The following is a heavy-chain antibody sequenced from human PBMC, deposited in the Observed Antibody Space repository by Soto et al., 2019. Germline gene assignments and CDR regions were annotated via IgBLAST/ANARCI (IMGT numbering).Heavy chain of an antibody. Sequence: QVQLVESGGGVVQPGRSLRLSCAASGFTFSSYGMHWVRQAPGKGLEWVAVISYDGSNKYYADSVKGRFTISRDNSRKTLYLQMNSLRAEVTAVYYCAKDQDVMVVAASFPYRGQETLVTVSS. V-gene: IGHV3-30*18. J-gene: IGHJ4*02. D-gene: IGHD2-15*01. CDR2: ISYDGSNK. CDR3: AKDQDVMVVAASFPY. CDR1: GFTFSSYG.